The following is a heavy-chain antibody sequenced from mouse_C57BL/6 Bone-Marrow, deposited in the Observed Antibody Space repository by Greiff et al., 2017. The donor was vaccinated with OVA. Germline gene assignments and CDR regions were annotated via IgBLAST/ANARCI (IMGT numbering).Heavy chain of an antibody. CDR1: GFNIKDDY. J-gene: IGHJ4*01. Sequence: EVQLQQSGAELVRPGASVKLSCTASGFNIKDDYTHWVKQRPEQGLEWIGWIDPENGDTEYASKFQGKATITADTSSNTAYLQLSSLTSEDTAVYYCTPYYYGSSYYYAMDYWGQGTSVTVSS. CDR3: TPYYYGSSYYYAMDY. V-gene: IGHV14-4*01. D-gene: IGHD1-1*01. CDR2: IDPENGDT.